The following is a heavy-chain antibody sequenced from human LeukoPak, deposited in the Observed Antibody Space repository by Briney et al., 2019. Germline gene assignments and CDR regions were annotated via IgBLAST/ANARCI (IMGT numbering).Heavy chain of an antibody. J-gene: IGHJ4*02. CDR1: GGSINSHY. V-gene: IGHV4-59*11. CDR2: VYYDGST. Sequence: SETLSLTCTVSGGSINSHYWSWIRQPPGKALEWVGYVYYDGSTNYNPSVKTRVTMSIDTSRNQFSLKLSSATAADTALYYCARYRRDNTYFLDYWGQGILVTVFS. D-gene: IGHD1-1*01. CDR3: ARYRRDNTYFLDY.